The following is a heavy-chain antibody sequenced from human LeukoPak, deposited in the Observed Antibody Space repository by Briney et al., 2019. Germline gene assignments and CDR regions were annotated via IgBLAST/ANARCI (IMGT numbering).Heavy chain of an antibody. CDR3: ARHEDYYDSSGPFDY. V-gene: IGHV4-4*09. J-gene: IGHJ4*02. D-gene: IGHD3-22*01. Sequence: SETLSLTCTVSGGSISSYYWSWIRQPPGKGLEWIGYIYTSGSTNYNPSLKSRVTISVDTSKNQFSLKLSSVTAADTAVYYCARHEDYYDSSGPFDYWGQGTLVTVSS. CDR2: IYTSGST. CDR1: GGSISSYY.